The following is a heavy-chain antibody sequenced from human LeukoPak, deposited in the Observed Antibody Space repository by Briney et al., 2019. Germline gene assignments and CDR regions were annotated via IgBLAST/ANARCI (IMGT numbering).Heavy chain of an antibody. V-gene: IGHV3-30-3*01. CDR3: AKDTNGCSGGSCYAVGAFDI. J-gene: IGHJ3*02. CDR1: GFTFSSYA. D-gene: IGHD2-15*01. Sequence: GGSLRLSCAASGFTFSSYAMHWVRQAPGKGLEWVAVISYDGSNKYYADSVKGRFTISRDNAKNSLYLQMNSLRAEDTALYYCAKDTNGCSGGSCYAVGAFDIWGQGTMVTVSS. CDR2: ISYDGSNK.